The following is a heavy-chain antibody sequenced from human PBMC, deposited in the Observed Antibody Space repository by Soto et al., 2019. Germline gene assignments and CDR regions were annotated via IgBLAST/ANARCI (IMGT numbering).Heavy chain of an antibody. V-gene: IGHV4-59*11. CDR3: ARREGDCLGLNL. Sequence: QVQLQASGPGVVKPTETLSLTCTVSGVSITHHYWGWIRQPPGKGLEWIGHIYYSVPGTYNPALESGVTMSVDTSKNQVSLRMTSATAADTAVYYCARREGDCLGLNLWGQGALVTVSS. CDR1: GVSITHHY. CDR2: IYYSVPG. J-gene: IGHJ5*02. D-gene: IGHD2-21*02.